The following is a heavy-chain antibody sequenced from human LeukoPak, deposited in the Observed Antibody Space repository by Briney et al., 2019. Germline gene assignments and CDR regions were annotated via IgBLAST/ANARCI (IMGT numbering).Heavy chain of an antibody. J-gene: IGHJ3*01. CDR3: AKEQYLAYDVFGF. CDR2: VHFSGTT. D-gene: IGHD4-11*01. Sequence: SETLSLTCTVSSGSITGYYWSWIRQPPGRGLEWIGYVHFSGTTSFNPSLKSRVTISVDTSKNQFSLRLSSMTAADTAVYYCAKEQYLAYDVFGFWGQGTMVTVSS. V-gene: IGHV4-59*01. CDR1: SGSITGYY.